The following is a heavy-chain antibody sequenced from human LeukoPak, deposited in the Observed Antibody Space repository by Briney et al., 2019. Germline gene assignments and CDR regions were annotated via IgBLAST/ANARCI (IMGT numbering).Heavy chain of an antibody. CDR2: MKQDGSEQ. V-gene: IGHV3-7*03. Sequence: GGSLRLSCTASGFTFSNYWMSWVRQAPGKGQEWMANMKQDGSEQYYVDSMKGRFTIPRDNAKNLLYLQINSLRAEDTAVYYCARDRHYDFWSGYYTPFNSWGQGTLVTVSS. CDR1: GFTFSNYW. CDR3: ARDRHYDFWSGYYTPFNS. J-gene: IGHJ4*02. D-gene: IGHD3-3*01.